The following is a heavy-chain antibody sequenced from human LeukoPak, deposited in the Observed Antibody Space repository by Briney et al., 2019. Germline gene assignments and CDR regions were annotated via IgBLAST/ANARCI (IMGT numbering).Heavy chain of an antibody. Sequence: GGSLRLSCAASGFIFNNYGIHWVRLAPDKGLEWVAFIRYDGRKKYYADSVKGRFTISRDNSKNTLSLQMNSLRAEDTSVYYCARGQRRHIDMAPSFDYWGQGTLVTVSS. D-gene: IGHD5-24*01. CDR3: ARGQRRHIDMAPSFDY. CDR1: GFIFNNYG. CDR2: IRYDGRKK. J-gene: IGHJ4*02. V-gene: IGHV3-30*02.